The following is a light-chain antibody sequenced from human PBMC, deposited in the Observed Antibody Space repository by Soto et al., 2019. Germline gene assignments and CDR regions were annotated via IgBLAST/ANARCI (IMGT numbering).Light chain of an antibody. CDR2: GAS. Sequence: EVVLTQSPATLSLSPGERATLSCRASQSVSSYLAWYQQKPGQAPRLLIYGASTRATGIPARFSGSGSGTDFTLTISSLEPEDFAVYYCQLYGTSPMTFGKGTKVDIK. V-gene: IGKV3-11*01. CDR1: QSVSSY. J-gene: IGKJ1*01. CDR3: QLYGTSPMT.